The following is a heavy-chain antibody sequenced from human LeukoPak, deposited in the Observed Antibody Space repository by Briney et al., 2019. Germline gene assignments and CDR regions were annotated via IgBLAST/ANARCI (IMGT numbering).Heavy chain of an antibody. J-gene: IGHJ4*02. CDR3: ARSPGGY. CDR1: GGSFSGYY. V-gene: IGHV4-34*01. Sequence: SETLSLTCAVYGGSFSGYYWSWIRQPPGKGLEWIGEINHSGSTNYNPSLKSRVTISVDTSKNQFSLKLSPVTAADTAVYYCARSPGGYWGQGTLVTVSS. D-gene: IGHD3-22*01. CDR2: INHSGST.